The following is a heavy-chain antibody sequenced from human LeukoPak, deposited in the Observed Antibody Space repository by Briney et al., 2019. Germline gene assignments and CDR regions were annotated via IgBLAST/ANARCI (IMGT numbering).Heavy chain of an antibody. J-gene: IGHJ6*03. V-gene: IGHV3-48*03. CDR3: ARSYYYDSSGYSLLYMDA. CDR1: GFTFSSYE. D-gene: IGHD3-22*01. Sequence: GGSLRLSCAASGFTFSSYEMNWVRQAPGKGLEWVSYISSSGSTIYYADSVKGRFTISRDNAKNSLYLQMNSLRAEDTAVYYCARSYYYDSSGYSLLYMDAWGKGTTVTVSS. CDR2: ISSSGSTI.